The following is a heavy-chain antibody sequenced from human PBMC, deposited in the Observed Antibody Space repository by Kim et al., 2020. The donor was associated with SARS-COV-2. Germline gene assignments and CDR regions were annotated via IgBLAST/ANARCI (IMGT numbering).Heavy chain of an antibody. D-gene: IGHD4-17*01. Sequence: GGSLRLSCAASGFTFSSYGMHWVRQAPGKGLEWVAVIWYDGSNKYYADSVKGRFTISRDNSKNTLYLQMNSLRAEDTAVYYCARGGMTTVTDVDYWGQGTLVTVSS. CDR3: ARGGMTTVTDVDY. V-gene: IGHV3-33*01. CDR1: GFTFSSYG. CDR2: IWYDGSNK. J-gene: IGHJ4*02.